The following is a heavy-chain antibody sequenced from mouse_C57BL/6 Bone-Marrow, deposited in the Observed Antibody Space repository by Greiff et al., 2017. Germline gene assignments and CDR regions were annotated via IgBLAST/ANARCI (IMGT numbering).Heavy chain of an antibody. D-gene: IGHD6-1*01. Sequence: VQLQQSGAELVKPGASVKMSCKASGYTFTSYWITWVKQRPGQGLEWIGDIYPTSGRPNYNEKFKSKAILTVDTSSNTASMQLSSLTSEDSAVFDCARSGPLGRSFDYWGQGTTLTVSS. J-gene: IGHJ2*01. CDR2: IYPTSGRP. CDR3: ARSGPLGRSFDY. V-gene: IGHV1-55*01. CDR1: GYTFTSYW.